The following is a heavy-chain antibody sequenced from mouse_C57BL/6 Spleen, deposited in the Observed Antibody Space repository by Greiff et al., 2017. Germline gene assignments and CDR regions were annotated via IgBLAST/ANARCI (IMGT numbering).Heavy chain of an antibody. J-gene: IGHJ1*03. Sequence: VQLQQSGPELVKPGASVKIPCKASGYTFTDYNMDWVKQSHGKSLEWIGDINPNNGGTIYNQKFKGKATLTVDKSSSTAYMELRSLTAEDTAVYYCARSRGGYYGSSYGYFDVWGTGTTVTVSS. CDR2: INPNNGGT. CDR3: ARSRGGYYGSSYGYFDV. CDR1: GYTFTDYN. V-gene: IGHV1-18*01. D-gene: IGHD1-1*01.